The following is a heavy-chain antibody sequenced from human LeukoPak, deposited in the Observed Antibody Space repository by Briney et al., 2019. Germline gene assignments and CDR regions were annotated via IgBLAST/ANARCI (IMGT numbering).Heavy chain of an antibody. CDR2: IYWNDDK. D-gene: IGHD2-8*01. J-gene: IGHJ5*02. Sequence: ESGPTLVKPTQTLTLTCTFSGFSLSTSGVGVGWIRQPPGKALEWLALIYWNDDKRYSPSLKSRLTITKDTSKNQVVLTMTNMDPVDTATYYCAHRLTVYCTNGVCYTRGAWFDPWGQGTLVTVSS. CDR1: GFSLSTSGVG. CDR3: AHRLTVYCTNGVCYTRGAWFDP. V-gene: IGHV2-5*01.